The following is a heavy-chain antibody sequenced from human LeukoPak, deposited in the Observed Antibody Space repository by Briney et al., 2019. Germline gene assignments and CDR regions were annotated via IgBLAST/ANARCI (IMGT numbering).Heavy chain of an antibody. CDR3: ARGTGIITSCSV. J-gene: IGHJ4*02. CDR2: IYHSGST. V-gene: IGHV4-30-2*01. Sequence: SQTLSLTCAVSGDSISSGDYSWNWIRQPPGKGLGWIGSIYHSGSTYYSPSLKSRVTMSVDRSKNQFSLKLSSVTAADTAVYYCARGTGIITSCSVWGQGTLVTVSS. CDR1: GDSISSGDYS. D-gene: IGHD2-2*01.